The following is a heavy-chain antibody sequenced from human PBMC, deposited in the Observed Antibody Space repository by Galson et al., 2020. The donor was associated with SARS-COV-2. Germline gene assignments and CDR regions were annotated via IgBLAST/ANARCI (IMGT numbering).Heavy chain of an antibody. J-gene: IGHJ4*02. Sequence: GGSLRLSCAASGFTSSNPWMSWVRRAPGKGLEFVANINRDGSLDTYMDSVKGRFTISRGNAENSVYLQMNNLRLEDTAMYYCGGGSGWLCDYWGQGILVTVSS. CDR3: GGGSGWLCDY. CDR2: INRDGSLD. D-gene: IGHD6-19*01. CDR1: GFTSSNPW. V-gene: IGHV3-7*03.